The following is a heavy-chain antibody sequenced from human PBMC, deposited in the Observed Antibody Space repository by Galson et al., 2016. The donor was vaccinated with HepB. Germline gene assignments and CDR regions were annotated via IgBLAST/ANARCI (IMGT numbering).Heavy chain of an antibody. D-gene: IGHD1-26*01. Sequence: TLSLTCTVSGDSVSSCCHYWSRVRQPAGKGLEWIGRIYIDGSTNYNPSLKGRVSISLDTYKNQFSLKLTSVTAAETAVYYCTRAMGKWRWFDPWGQGTLVTVSS. CDR2: IYIDGST. CDR3: TRAMGKWRWFDP. J-gene: IGHJ5*02. CDR1: GDSVSSCCHY. V-gene: IGHV4-61*02.